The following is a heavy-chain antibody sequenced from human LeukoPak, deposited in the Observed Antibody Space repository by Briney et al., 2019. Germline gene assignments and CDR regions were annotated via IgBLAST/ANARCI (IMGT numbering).Heavy chain of an antibody. CDR1: GYTFTGYY. V-gene: IGHV1-2*02. J-gene: IGHJ6*02. Sequence: ASVKVSCKASGYTFTGYYMHWVRQAPGQGLEWMGWINPNSGGTNYAQKFQGRVTMTRDTSISTAYMELSRLRSDDTAVYYCAREGYYYGSGSSGDYYYGMDVWGQGTTVTVSS. D-gene: IGHD3-10*01. CDR2: INPNSGGT. CDR3: AREGYYYGSGSSGDYYYGMDV.